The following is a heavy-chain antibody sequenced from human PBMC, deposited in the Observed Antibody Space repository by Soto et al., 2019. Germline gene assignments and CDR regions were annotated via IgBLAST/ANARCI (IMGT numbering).Heavy chain of an antibody. CDR2: IIPILGIA. V-gene: IGHV1-69*02. CDR3: ARRGSEPDMFWFAP. Sequence: QVQLVQSGAEVKKPGSSVKVSCKASGGTFSSYTISWVRQAPGQGLEWMGRIIPILGIANYAQKFQGRVTITADKSTSTAYMELSRLRSEDTAVYYCARRGSEPDMFWFAPWGQGTLVTVSS. CDR1: GGTFSSYT. D-gene: IGHD3-10*01. J-gene: IGHJ5*02.